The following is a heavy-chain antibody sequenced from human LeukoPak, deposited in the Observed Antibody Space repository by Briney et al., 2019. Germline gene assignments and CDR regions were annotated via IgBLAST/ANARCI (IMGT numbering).Heavy chain of an antibody. J-gene: IGHJ4*02. V-gene: IGHV3-7*03. CDR2: INEHGSEK. CDR1: GPTLCTYW. Sequence: GSLRLSCAAPGPTLCTYWMNWVRQAPGEGLGCVGIINEHGSEKYYVDSVKGRFTISRDNAKNSLYLQINSLRAEDTAVYYCARGALRSVDYWGQGTLLTVSS. D-gene: IGHD3-10*02. CDR3: ARGALRSVDY.